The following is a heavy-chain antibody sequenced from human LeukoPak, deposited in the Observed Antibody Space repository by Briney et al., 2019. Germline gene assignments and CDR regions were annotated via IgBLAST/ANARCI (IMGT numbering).Heavy chain of an antibody. V-gene: IGHV4-59*08. CDR2: IYYSGST. Sequence: SETLSLTCTVSGGSISSYYWSWIRQPPGKGLEWIGYIYYSGSTNYNPSLKSRVTISVDTSKNQFSLKLSSVTAADTAVYYCARHGVVVPAAPTNWFDPWGQGTLVTVSS. J-gene: IGHJ5*02. CDR3: ARHGVVVPAAPTNWFDP. CDR1: GGSISSYY. D-gene: IGHD2-2*01.